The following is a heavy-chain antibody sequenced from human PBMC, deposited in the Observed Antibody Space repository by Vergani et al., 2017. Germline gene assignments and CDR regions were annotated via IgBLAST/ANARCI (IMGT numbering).Heavy chain of an antibody. V-gene: IGHV4-59*01. D-gene: IGHD4-11*01. J-gene: IGHJ6*03. CDR3: ARAPRYSPSDYYYYYMDV. CDR2: IYYSGST. Sequence: QVQLQESGPGLVKPSETLSLTCTVSGGSISRYYWSWIRQPPGKGLEWIGYIYYSGSTSYNPSLKSRVTISVDTSKNQFSLNLSSMTAADTAVYYCARAPRYSPSDYYYYYMDVWGKGP. CDR1: GGSISRYY.